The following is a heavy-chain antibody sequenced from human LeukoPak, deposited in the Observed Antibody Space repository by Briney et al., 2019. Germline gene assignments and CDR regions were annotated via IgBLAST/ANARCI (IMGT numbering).Heavy chain of an antibody. J-gene: IGHJ3*02. CDR2: ISGSAGSK. CDR1: GFTFSSYD. V-gene: IGHV3-23*01. D-gene: IGHD3-10*01. CDR3: ARGYRGFGELWNAFDI. Sequence: GGSLRLSCAASGFTFSSYDMTWVRQAPGKGLEWVSGISGSAGSKDYADSVKGRFTISRDNSKNTLYLQMNSLRAEDTAVYYCARGYRGFGELWNAFDIWGQGTMVTVSS.